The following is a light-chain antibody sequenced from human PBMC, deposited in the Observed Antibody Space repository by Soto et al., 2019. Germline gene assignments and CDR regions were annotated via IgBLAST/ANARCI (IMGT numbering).Light chain of an antibody. CDR2: DAN. Sequence: QSVLTQPASVSGYPGQSLTITCTGSSRDVGGYNYVSWFQYHPGSAPKLLIYDANDPPSGISNRFSGSNSANTASLTISGLLPEDVADYFCCSYTLTSTLSVFGNGTKVNV. J-gene: IGLJ1*01. V-gene: IGLV2-14*01. CDR1: SRDVGGYNY. CDR3: CSYTLTSTLSV.